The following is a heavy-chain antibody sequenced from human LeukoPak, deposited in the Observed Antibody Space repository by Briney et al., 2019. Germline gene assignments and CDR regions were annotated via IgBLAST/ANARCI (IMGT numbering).Heavy chain of an antibody. CDR1: GGSISSSSYY. D-gene: IGHD5-18*01. V-gene: IGHV4-39*07. CDR3: ARAEDTAMVPFDY. CDR2: IYYSGST. Sequence: PSETLSLTCTVSGGSISSSSYYWGWIRQPPGKGLEWIGSIYYSGSTYYNPSLKSRVTISVDTSKNQFSLKLSSVTAADTAVYYCARAEDTAMVPFDYWGQGTLVTVSS. J-gene: IGHJ4*02.